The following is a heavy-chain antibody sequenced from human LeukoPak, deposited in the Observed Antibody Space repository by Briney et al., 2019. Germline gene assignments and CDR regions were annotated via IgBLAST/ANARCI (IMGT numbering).Heavy chain of an antibody. Sequence: PGGSLRLSCAASGFTFSNYEMNWVRQAPGKGLGWVSYISSSGSTIYYADSVKGRFTISRDNAKNSLYLQMNSLRAEDTAVYYCASFPPYMVRNDAFDIWGQGTVVTVSS. D-gene: IGHD3-10*01. CDR3: ASFPPYMVRNDAFDI. CDR1: GFTFSNYE. CDR2: ISSSGSTI. V-gene: IGHV3-48*03. J-gene: IGHJ3*02.